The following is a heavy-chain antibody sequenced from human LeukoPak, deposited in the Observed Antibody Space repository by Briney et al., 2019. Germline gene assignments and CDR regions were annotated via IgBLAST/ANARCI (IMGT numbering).Heavy chain of an antibody. D-gene: IGHD1-1*01. Sequence: KVSCKASGYTFISYGITWVRQAPGQGLEWMGGIIPIFGTANYAQKFQGRVTITADESTSTAYMELSSLRSEDTAVYYCARDGTGDAFDIWGQGTMVTVSS. CDR3: ARDGTGDAFDI. CDR1: GYTFISYG. J-gene: IGHJ3*02. CDR2: IIPIFGTA. V-gene: IGHV1-69*01.